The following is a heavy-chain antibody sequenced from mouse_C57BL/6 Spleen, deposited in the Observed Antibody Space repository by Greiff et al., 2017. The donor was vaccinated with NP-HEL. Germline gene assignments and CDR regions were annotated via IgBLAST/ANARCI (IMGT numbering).Heavy chain of an antibody. D-gene: IGHD2-4*01. CDR3: ARGRYDYDGFAY. CDR1: GYTFTSYW. V-gene: IGHV1-69*01. CDR2: IDPSDSYT. Sequence: VQLQQSGAELVMPGASVKLSCKASGYTFTSYWMHWVKQRPGQGLEWIGEIDPSDSYTNYNQKFKGKSTLTVDKSSSTAYMQLSSLTSEDSAVYYCARGRYDYDGFAYWGQGTLVTVSA. J-gene: IGHJ3*01.